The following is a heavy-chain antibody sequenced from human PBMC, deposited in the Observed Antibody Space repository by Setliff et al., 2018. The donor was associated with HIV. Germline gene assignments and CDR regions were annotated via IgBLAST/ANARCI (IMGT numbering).Heavy chain of an antibody. CDR2: IYSSGST. Sequence: SETLSLTCTVSGVSGGSISSYYWSWIRQPAGKGLEWIGRIYSSGSTNYNPSLQSRLTMSVDTSKNQFSLKLSSVTAADTAVYYCAREGNWNYAPYYFDYWGQGTLVTVSS. D-gene: IGHD1-7*01. J-gene: IGHJ4*02. V-gene: IGHV4-4*07. CDR1: GGSISSYY. CDR3: AREGNWNYAPYYFDY.